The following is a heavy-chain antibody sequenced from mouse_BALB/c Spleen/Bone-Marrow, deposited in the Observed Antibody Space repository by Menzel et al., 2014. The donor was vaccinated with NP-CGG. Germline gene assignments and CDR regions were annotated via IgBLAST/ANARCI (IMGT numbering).Heavy chain of an antibody. J-gene: IGHJ4*01. CDR2: IDPYYGGT. V-gene: IGHV1-39*01. CDR1: GYSFTGYN. D-gene: IGHD2-14*01. CDR3: ARRGDRYGGWDY. Sequence: EVQRVESGPELEKPGASVKISCKASGYSFTGYNMNWVKQSNGKSLEWIGNIDPYYGGTSYNQKFKGKATLTVDKSSSTAYMQRKSLTSEDSAVYYCARRGDRYGGWDYWGQGTSVTVSS.